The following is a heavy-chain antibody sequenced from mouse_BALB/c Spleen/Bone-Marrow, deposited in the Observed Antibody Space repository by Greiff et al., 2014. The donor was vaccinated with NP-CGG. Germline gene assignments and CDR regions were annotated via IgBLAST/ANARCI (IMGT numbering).Heavy chain of an antibody. CDR3: SRGRRDALDY. Sequence: VQLVESGAELVKPGASVKLSCKASGYIFTSYYMYWVKQRPGQGLEWFGEINPSNGGTNFNEKFKNKATLTVDKSSSTAYMQLSSLTSEDSAVYYCSRGRRDALDYWGQGTSVTVSS. CDR1: GYIFTSYY. J-gene: IGHJ4*01. CDR2: INPSNGGT. V-gene: IGHV1S81*02.